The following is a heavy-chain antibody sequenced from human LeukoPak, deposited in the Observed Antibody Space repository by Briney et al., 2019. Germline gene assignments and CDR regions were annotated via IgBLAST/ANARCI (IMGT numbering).Heavy chain of an antibody. D-gene: IGHD3-22*01. V-gene: IGHV3-23*01. Sequence: GGSLRLSCAASGFTFSSYAMSCVRQAPGKGLEWVSAISGSGGSTYYADSVKGRFTISRDNSKNTLYLQMNSLRAEDTAVYYCAKAWGYDSSGYSDYWGQGTLVTVSS. J-gene: IGHJ4*02. CDR2: ISGSGGST. CDR3: AKAWGYDSSGYSDY. CDR1: GFTFSSYA.